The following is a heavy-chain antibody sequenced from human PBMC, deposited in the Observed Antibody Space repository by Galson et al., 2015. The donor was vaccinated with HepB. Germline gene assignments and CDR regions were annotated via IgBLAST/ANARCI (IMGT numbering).Heavy chain of an antibody. J-gene: IGHJ3*02. CDR1: GGPFRSYA. CDR3: ARVGRGDAFDI. CDR2: IIPMFGTA. Sequence: VTVSCKASGGPFRSYAISWVRQAPGPGLEWMGGIIPMFGTANYTQKFQGRVTITADEYMSTVYMELSSLRSEDTAVYYCARVGRGDAFDIWGQGTMVTVSS. D-gene: IGHD1-26*01. V-gene: IGHV1-69*13.